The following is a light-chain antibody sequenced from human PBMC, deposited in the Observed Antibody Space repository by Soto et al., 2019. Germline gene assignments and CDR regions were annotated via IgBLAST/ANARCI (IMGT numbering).Light chain of an antibody. CDR3: QQRSNWPPEWT. CDR1: QSVSSY. CDR2: DAS. J-gene: IGKJ1*01. Sequence: EIVLTQSPATLSLSPGERATLSCRASQSVSSYLAWYQQKPGQAPRLLIYDASNRATGIPARFSGSGSGTDFTLTISSLEPEDFAVYYCQQRSNWPPEWTFGSEIKV. V-gene: IGKV3-11*01.